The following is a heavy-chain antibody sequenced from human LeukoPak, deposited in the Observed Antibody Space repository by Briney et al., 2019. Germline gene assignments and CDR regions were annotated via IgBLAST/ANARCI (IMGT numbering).Heavy chain of an antibody. CDR1: DDSFSSHY. Sequence: SKTLSLTCAVSDDSFSSHYWTWIRQPPGKGLEWIGYISYIGSTNYNPSLKSRVTISIDTSKNQFSLKLTSVTAADTAVYYCARDLVTVTKGFDVWGQGTMVSVSS. D-gene: IGHD4-17*01. V-gene: IGHV4-59*11. CDR2: ISYIGST. J-gene: IGHJ3*01. CDR3: ARDLVTVTKGFDV.